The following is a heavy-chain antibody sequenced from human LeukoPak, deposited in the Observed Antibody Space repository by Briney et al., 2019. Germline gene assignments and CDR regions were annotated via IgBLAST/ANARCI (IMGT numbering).Heavy chain of an antibody. V-gene: IGHV1-2*02. CDR2: INPNSGGT. Sequence: ASVKVSCKASGYTFTGYYMHWVRHAPGEGVEWMGWINPNSGGTNYAQKFQGRVTMTRDTSISTAYMELSRLRSDDTAVYYCARDDYGDYGVDYWGQGTLVTVSS. CDR3: ARDDYGDYGVDY. D-gene: IGHD4-17*01. J-gene: IGHJ4*02. CDR1: GYTFTGYY.